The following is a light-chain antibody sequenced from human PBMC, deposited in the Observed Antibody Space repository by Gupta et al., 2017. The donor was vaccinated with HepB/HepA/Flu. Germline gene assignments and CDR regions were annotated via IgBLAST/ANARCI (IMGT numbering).Light chain of an antibody. CDR3: QQDCSSPIT. CDR2: GTS. V-gene: IGKV3-20*01. CDR1: QSVTRTY. Sequence: EVVLTQSPGTLSLSPGERATLSCRASQSVTRTYLGWYQQKPGQAPRLLIYGTSRRATGIPDRFSGSGSGTXFTLSIXRREPEDFAVYYCQQDCSSPITFGXGTKVEIK. J-gene: IGKJ3*01.